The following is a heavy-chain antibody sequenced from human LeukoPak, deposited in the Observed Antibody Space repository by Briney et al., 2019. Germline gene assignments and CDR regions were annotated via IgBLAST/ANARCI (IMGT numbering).Heavy chain of an antibody. D-gene: IGHD3-3*01. CDR1: GYTFTSYA. J-gene: IGHJ6*03. V-gene: IGHV1-69*13. CDR2: IIPIFGTA. CDR3: ARSPSEWSGYYYYYYMDV. Sequence: GASVKVSCKASGYTFTSYAISWVRQAPGQGLEWMGGIIPIFGTANYAQKFQGRVTTTADESTSTAYMELSSLRSEDTAVYYCARSPSEWSGYYYYYYMDVWGKGTTVTVSS.